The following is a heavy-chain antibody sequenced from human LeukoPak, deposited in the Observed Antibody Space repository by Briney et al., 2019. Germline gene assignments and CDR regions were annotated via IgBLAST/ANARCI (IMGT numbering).Heavy chain of an antibody. V-gene: IGHV1-69*13. D-gene: IGHD6-6*01. CDR3: ARDRPPYWFDP. CDR1: GYTFTSYD. CDR2: IIPIFGTA. J-gene: IGHJ5*02. Sequence: ASVKVSCKASGYTFTSYDINWVRQAPGQGLEWMGGIIPIFGTANYAQKFQGRVTITADESTSTAYMELSSLRSEDTAVYYCARDRPPYWFDPWGQGTLVTVSS.